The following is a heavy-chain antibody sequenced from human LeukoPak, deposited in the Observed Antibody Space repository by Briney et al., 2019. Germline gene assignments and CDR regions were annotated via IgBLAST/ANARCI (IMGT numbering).Heavy chain of an antibody. CDR2: INHSGST. J-gene: IGHJ4*02. CDR3: ASTERCSTTCPLDY. V-gene: IGHV4-34*01. D-gene: IGHD2-2*01. CDR1: GESFSGYY. Sequence: PSETLSLTCTVYGESFSGYYWSWIRQPPGKGLEWIGEINHSGSTHYNPSLKSRVTISLDTSKNQFSLKLRSVTAADTAVYYCASTERCSTTCPLDYWGQGTLVTVSS.